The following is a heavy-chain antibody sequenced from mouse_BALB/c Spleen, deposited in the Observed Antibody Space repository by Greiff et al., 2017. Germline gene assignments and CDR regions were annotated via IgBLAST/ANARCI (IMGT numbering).Heavy chain of an antibody. J-gene: IGHJ4*01. D-gene: IGHD2-1*01. V-gene: IGHV1-63*02. Sequence: QVQLKQSGAELVRPGTSVKMSCKAAGYTFTNYWIGWVTQRPGHGLEWIGDIYPGGGYTNYNEKFKGKATLTADTSSSTAYMQLSSLTSEDSAIYYCARRDGNYGRAMDYWGQGTSVTVSS. CDR2: IYPGGGYT. CDR3: ARRDGNYGRAMDY. CDR1: GYTFTNYW.